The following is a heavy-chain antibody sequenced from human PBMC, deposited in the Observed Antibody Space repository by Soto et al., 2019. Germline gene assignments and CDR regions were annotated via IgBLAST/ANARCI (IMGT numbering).Heavy chain of an antibody. CDR1: GFTFSDHY. V-gene: IGHV3-72*01. CDR3: ARLLAYCGGDCHSFAFDI. D-gene: IGHD2-21*02. Sequence: EVQLVESGGGFVQPGGSLRLSCAASGFTFSDHYIEWVRQAPGKGLEWVVRVRDKGNSYTTDYGASVKGRFTISRDDSKNSAYLQMSSLKTEDTAVYYCARLLAYCGGDCHSFAFDIWGHGTMVTVSS. CDR2: VRDKGNSYTT. J-gene: IGHJ3*02.